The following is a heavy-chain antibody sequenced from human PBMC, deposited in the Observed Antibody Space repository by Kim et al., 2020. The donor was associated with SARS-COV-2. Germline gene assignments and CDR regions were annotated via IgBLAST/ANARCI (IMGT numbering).Heavy chain of an antibody. CDR3: TTGRGTGDLNS. J-gene: IGHJ4*02. D-gene: IGHD7-27*01. CDR2: T. Sequence: TDEPAPVKGRYTNSREDSKNTLYLQMNRMKTEDTAVYYCTTGRGTGDLNSWGQGTLVTVSS. V-gene: IGHV3-15*01.